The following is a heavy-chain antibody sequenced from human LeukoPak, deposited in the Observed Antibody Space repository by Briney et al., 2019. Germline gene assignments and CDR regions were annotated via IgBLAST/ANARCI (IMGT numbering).Heavy chain of an antibody. J-gene: IGHJ5*02. CDR2: ISHSGTT. Sequence: KTSETLSLTCTVSGYSISSGHYWGWLRPPPGKGLEWIGNISHSGTTYYNPSLTSRVTASVDTSKNQFFLNLTSVTAADTAVYYCARSSIAARPVNWFDPWGQGTLVTVSS. D-gene: IGHD6-6*01. CDR1: GYSISSGHY. V-gene: IGHV4-38-2*02. CDR3: ARSSIAARPVNWFDP.